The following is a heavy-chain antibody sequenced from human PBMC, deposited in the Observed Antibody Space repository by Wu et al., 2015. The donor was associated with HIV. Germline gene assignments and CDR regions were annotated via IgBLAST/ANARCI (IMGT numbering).Heavy chain of an antibody. CDR2: IVPIFTTT. CDR3: ARSVPGTSSWYGRPLEALDI. V-gene: IGHV1-69*12. Sequence: QVHLVQSGAEVKKPGSSVRVSCKVSGGTFNNYAISWVRQAPGQGLEWMGGIVPIFTTTNYAQNFQGRVTITADESTTTAYMELSSLTSEDTASYYCARSVPGTSSWYGRPLEALDIWGQGTMVTVSS. CDR1: GGTFNNYA. D-gene: IGHD6-13*01. J-gene: IGHJ3*02.